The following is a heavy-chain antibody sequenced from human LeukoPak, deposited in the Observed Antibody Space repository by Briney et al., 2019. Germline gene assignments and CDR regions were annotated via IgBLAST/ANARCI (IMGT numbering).Heavy chain of an antibody. CDR2: INPNSGGT. Sequence: GASVKVSCKASGYTFTGYYMHWVRQAPGQGLEWMGWINPNSGGTNYAQTFQGRVTMTRDTSISTAYMELSRLRSDDTAVYYCARDTAMAFYYMDVWGKGTTVTVSS. V-gene: IGHV1-2*02. CDR3: ARDTAMAFYYMDV. D-gene: IGHD5-18*01. J-gene: IGHJ6*03. CDR1: GYTFTGYY.